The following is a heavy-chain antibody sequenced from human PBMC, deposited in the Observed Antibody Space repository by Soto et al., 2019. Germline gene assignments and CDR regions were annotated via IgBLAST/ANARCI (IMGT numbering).Heavy chain of an antibody. CDR2: ISAYNGNT. CDR1: GYTFTSYG. Sequence: ASVKVSCKASGYTFTSYGISWVRQAPGQGLEWMGWISAYNGNTNYAQKLQGRVTMTTDTSTSTAYMELRSLRSDDTAVYYCARVRRYQLLYPQDYYYYMDVWGKGTTVTVSS. J-gene: IGHJ6*03. D-gene: IGHD2-2*02. CDR3: ARVRRYQLLYPQDYYYYMDV. V-gene: IGHV1-18*01.